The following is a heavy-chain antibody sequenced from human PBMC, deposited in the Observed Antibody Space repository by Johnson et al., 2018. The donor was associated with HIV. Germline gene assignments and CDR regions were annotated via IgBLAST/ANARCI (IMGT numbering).Heavy chain of an antibody. J-gene: IGHJ3*01. Sequence: MQVVESGGGLIQPGGSLRLSCAASGFTVSSNYMSWVRQPPGKGLEWVSLIYSGGSTYYSDSVKGRFTISRDNSKNTLNLEMAGLKAEDTGLYYCVKDRGSPGVPAALDVWGQGTKVIVSS. D-gene: IGHD1-26*01. V-gene: IGHV3-53*01. CDR2: IYSGGST. CDR3: VKDRGSPGVPAALDV. CDR1: GFTVSSNY.